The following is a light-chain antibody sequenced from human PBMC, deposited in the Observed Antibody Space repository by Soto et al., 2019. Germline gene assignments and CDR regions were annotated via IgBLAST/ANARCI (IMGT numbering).Light chain of an antibody. CDR2: EVC. Sequence: QSALTQPASVSGSPGQSIAISCTGTSSDVGPYNYVSWYQQHPGKAPILIIYEVCNRPSGVSDRFSGSKSGNTASLTISGLETEDEADYYCMSFTATNTWVFGGGTKVTVL. J-gene: IGLJ3*02. CDR3: MSFTATNTWV. CDR1: SSDVGPYNY. V-gene: IGLV2-14*01.